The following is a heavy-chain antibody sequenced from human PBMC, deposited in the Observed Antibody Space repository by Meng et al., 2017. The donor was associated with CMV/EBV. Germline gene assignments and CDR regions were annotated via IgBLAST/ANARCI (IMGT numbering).Heavy chain of an antibody. V-gene: IGHV4-34*01. J-gene: IGHJ4*02. Sequence: SETLSLTCAVCGGSFSGYYWSWIRQPPGKGLEWIGEINHSGSTNYNPSLKSRVTISVDTSKNQFSLKLSSVTAADTAVYYCARASYGRSPFYYWGQGTLVTVSS. CDR3: ARASYGRSPFYY. D-gene: IGHD5-18*01. CDR2: INHSGST. CDR1: GGSFSGYY.